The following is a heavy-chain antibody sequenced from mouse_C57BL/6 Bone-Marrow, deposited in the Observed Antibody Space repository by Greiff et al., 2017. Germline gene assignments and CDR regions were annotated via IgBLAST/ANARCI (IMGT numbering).Heavy chain of an antibody. J-gene: IGHJ2*01. V-gene: IGHV1-52*01. CDR1: GYTFTSYW. Sequence: VQLQQPGAELVRPGSSVKLSCKASGYTFTSYWMHWVKQRPIQGLEWIGNIDPSDSETHYNQKFKDKATLTVDKSSSTAYMQLSSLTSEDSAVYYCARYYYTYYFDYWGQGTTLTVSS. D-gene: IGHD1-1*02. CDR3: ARYYYTYYFDY. CDR2: IDPSDSET.